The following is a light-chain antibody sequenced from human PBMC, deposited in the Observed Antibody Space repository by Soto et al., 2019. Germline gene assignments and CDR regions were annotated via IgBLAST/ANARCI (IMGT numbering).Light chain of an antibody. V-gene: IGKV3D-15*01. J-gene: IGKJ4*01. CDR2: GAS. CDR3: QQRGNWPS. CDR1: QSVDSN. Sequence: EIVMTQSPATLSVSPGDGATLSCRASQSVDSNLAWYQQKPGQTPRLLIYGASTRPTGIPARFSGSGSGTEFTLTIISLQSEDFALYYCQQRGNWPSFGGGTKVDIK.